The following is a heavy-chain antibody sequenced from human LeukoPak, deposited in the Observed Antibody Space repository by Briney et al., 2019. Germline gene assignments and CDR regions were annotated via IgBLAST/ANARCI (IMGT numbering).Heavy chain of an antibody. J-gene: IGHJ4*02. V-gene: IGHV4-31*03. CDR1: GGSVNRGGFY. D-gene: IGHD4-17*01. CDR3: ARAPMETVTIYFDY. Sequence: PSETLSLTCTVSGGSVNRGGFYWTWNRQHPGKGLESIGNIFFSGTSFYNPSLKSRVTISADTSKNQFSLRLSSVTAADTAVYYCARAPMETVTIYFDYWGQGTLVTVSS. CDR2: IFFSGTS.